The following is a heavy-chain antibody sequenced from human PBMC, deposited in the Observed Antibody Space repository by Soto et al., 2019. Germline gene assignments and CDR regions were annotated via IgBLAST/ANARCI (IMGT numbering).Heavy chain of an antibody. J-gene: IGHJ5*02. CDR3: AKGDNLGPKTGYAFDP. Sequence: LTCAISGDSVSSNTASWNWIRQSPSRGLEWLGRTYFRSKWYNDYAVSVKSRIIINPDTSNNQFSLQLNSVTPEDTAVYFCAKGDNLGPKTGYAFDPWGQGIMVTVSS. D-gene: IGHD5-12*01. CDR2: TYFRSKWYN. V-gene: IGHV6-1*01. CDR1: GDSVSSNTAS.